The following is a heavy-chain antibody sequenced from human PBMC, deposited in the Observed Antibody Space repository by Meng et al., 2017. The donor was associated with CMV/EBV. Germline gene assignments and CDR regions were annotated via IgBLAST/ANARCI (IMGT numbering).Heavy chain of an antibody. CDR2: ISAYNGNT. CDR1: GYTFTSYG. J-gene: IGHJ4*02. D-gene: IGHD2-2*01. CDR3: ARGPGVVVPAATDY. V-gene: IGHV1-18*01. Sequence: KVSCKASGYTFTSYGISWVRQAPGQGLEWMGWISAYNGNTNYAQKLQGRVTMTTDTSTSTAYMELRSLRSDDTAVYYCARGPGVVVPAATDYWGQGTLVTVSS.